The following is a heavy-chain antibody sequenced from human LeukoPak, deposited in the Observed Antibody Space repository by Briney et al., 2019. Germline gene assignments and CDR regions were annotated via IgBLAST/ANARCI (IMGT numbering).Heavy chain of an antibody. Sequence: ASVKVSCKASGYTFTSYGISWVRQAPGQGLEWMGWINPNSGGTNYAQKFQGRVTMTRDTSISTAYMELSRLRSDDTAVYYCARDLQQRYCSGGSCRDYYYGMDVWGQGTTVTVSS. J-gene: IGHJ6*02. CDR2: INPNSGGT. CDR3: ARDLQQRYCSGGSCRDYYYGMDV. CDR1: GYTFTSYG. D-gene: IGHD2-15*01. V-gene: IGHV1-2*02.